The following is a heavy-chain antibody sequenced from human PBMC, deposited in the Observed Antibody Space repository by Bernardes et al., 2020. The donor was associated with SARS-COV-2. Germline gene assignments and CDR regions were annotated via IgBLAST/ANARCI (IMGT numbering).Heavy chain of an antibody. D-gene: IGHD6-19*01. V-gene: IGHV3-64*02. Sequence: GGSLRLSCIASGFTFNSHAMHWVRQAPGKGLKYVAGISSGGVSTTYGDSVKGRVTISRDNFKNTLYLQMGSLRPEDTAVYYCARADFSGWDPDYGLDVWGQGTTVTVSS. CDR2: ISSGGVST. J-gene: IGHJ6*02. CDR1: GFTFNSHA. CDR3: ARADFSGWDPDYGLDV.